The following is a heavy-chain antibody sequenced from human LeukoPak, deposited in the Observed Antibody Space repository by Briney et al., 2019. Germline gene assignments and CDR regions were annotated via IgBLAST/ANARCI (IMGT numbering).Heavy chain of an antibody. CDR1: GGTFSSYA. D-gene: IGHD2-21*02. Sequence: SVKVSCKASGGTFSSYAISWVRQAPGQGLEWMGRIIPIFGTANYAQKFQGRVTITTDESTSTAHMELSSLRSEDTAVYYCATPAAYCGGDCYAHFDYWGQGTLVTVSS. V-gene: IGHV1-69*05. J-gene: IGHJ4*02. CDR3: ATPAAYCGGDCYAHFDY. CDR2: IIPIFGTA.